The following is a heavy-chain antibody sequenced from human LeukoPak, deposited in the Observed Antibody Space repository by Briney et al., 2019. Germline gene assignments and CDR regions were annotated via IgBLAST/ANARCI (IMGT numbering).Heavy chain of an antibody. D-gene: IGHD6-19*01. CDR1: GGSFSGYY. V-gene: IGHV4-39*01. CDR2: ISYSGST. CDR3: ETTPKMYSSGWPNWFDP. Sequence: SETLSLTCAVYGGSFSGYYWGWIRQPPGKGLEWIGSISYSGSTYYNPSLKSRVTISLDTSKNQFSLKLSSVTAADTAVYYCETTPKMYSSGWPNWFDPWGQGTLVTVSS. J-gene: IGHJ5*02.